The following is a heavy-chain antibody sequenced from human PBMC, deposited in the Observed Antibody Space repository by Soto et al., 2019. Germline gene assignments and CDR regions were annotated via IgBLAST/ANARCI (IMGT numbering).Heavy chain of an antibody. J-gene: IGHJ4*02. CDR1: GFTLGGYA. CDR2: IWYDGSNK. D-gene: IGHD6-19*01. Sequence: GGSLRLSCAASGFTLGGYAMRWVRQAPGKGLEWVAVIWYDGSNKYYADSVKGRFTISRDNSKNTLYLQMNSLRAEDTAVYYCLSPLKWLVSYWGQGTLVTVSS. CDR3: LSPLKWLVSY. V-gene: IGHV3-33*08.